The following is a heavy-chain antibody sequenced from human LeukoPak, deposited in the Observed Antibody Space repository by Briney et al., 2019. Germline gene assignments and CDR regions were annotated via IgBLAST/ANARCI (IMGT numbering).Heavy chain of an antibody. Sequence: SETLSLTCAVYGGSLSGYYWSWIRQPPGKGLEWIGEINHSGSTNYNPSLKSRVTISVDTSKNQFSLKLSSVTAADTAVYYCARVDSYGYLYYYYYGMDVWGQGTTVTVSS. CDR1: GGSLSGYY. D-gene: IGHD5-18*01. CDR2: INHSGST. CDR3: ARVDSYGYLYYYYYGMDV. J-gene: IGHJ6*02. V-gene: IGHV4-34*01.